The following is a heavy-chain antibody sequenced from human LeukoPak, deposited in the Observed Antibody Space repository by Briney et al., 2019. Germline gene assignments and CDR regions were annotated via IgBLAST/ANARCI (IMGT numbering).Heavy chain of an antibody. D-gene: IGHD3-22*01. CDR3: AEDVYYDSSDYPIAYYYGMDV. J-gene: IGHJ6*02. CDR2: ISYDGSNK. Sequence: GGSLRLSCAASGCIFSNYGMHWVRQAPGKGLEWVTVISYDGSNKYYADSVKGRFTISRDNSKNTLYLQMNSLRAEDTAVYYCAEDVYYDSSDYPIAYYYGMDVWGQGTTVTVSS. CDR1: GCIFSNYG. V-gene: IGHV3-30*18.